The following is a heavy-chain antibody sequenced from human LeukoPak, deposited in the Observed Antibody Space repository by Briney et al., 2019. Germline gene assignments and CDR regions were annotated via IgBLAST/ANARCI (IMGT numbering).Heavy chain of an antibody. CDR3: ARGQAFHAYYYGSGISMDV. D-gene: IGHD3-10*01. CDR2: MNPNSGNT. CDR1: GGTLSNYA. V-gene: IGHV1-8*02. Sequence: ASVKVSCKASGGTLSNYAINWVRQAPGQGLEWMGWMNPNSGNTGYAQKFQGRVTMTRNTSISTAYMELSSLRSEDTAVYYCARGQAFHAYYYGSGISMDVWGKGTTVTVSS. J-gene: IGHJ6*03.